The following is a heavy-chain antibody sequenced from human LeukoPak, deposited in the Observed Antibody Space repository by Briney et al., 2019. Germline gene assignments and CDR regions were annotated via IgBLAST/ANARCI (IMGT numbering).Heavy chain of an antibody. Sequence: ASVKVSCKASGYAFTSYDINWVRQATGQGLEWMGWMNPNSGSTGYAQKFQGRVTMTRNTSISTAYMELSSLRSEDTAVYYCATSSVAGTYYFDYWGQGTLVTVSS. CDR2: MNPNSGST. J-gene: IGHJ4*02. V-gene: IGHV1-8*01. CDR3: ATSSVAGTYYFDY. D-gene: IGHD6-19*01. CDR1: GYAFTSYD.